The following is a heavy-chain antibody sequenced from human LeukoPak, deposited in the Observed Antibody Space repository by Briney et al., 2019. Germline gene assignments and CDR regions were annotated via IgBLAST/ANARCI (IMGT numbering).Heavy chain of an antibody. CDR3: ARGGYRGYPFNY. CDR2: ISSSGSTI. D-gene: IGHD2-15*01. V-gene: IGHV3-11*01. Sequence: GGSLRLSCAASGFTFSYYYLSWIRQAPGKGLERVSYISSSGSTIYYADSVKDRFTISRDNDKNPRDLQMNSLRDEDTAVYYCARGGYRGYPFNYWGQGTLVTVSS. CDR1: GFTFSYYY. J-gene: IGHJ4*02.